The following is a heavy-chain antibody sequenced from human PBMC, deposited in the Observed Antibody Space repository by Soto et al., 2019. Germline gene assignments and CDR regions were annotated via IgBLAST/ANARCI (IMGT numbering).Heavy chain of an antibody. V-gene: IGHV4-30-4*01. D-gene: IGHD5-18*01. CDR2: IYYSGST. CDR3: ARVDTAPGILYGMDV. CDR1: GGSISSGDYY. J-gene: IGHJ6*02. Sequence: TLSLTCTVSGGSISSGDYYWSWIRQPPGKGLEWIGYIYYSGSTYYNPSLKSRVTISVDTSKNQFSLKLSSVTAADTAVYYCARVDTAPGILYGMDVWGQGTTVTVSS.